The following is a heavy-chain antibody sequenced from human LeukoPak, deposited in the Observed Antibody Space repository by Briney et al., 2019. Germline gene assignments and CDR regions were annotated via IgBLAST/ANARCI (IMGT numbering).Heavy chain of an antibody. CDR3: AREMEDKSFSFGELRKNYYYYMDV. CDR2: IYYSGST. D-gene: IGHD3-10*01. V-gene: IGHV4-59*12. J-gene: IGHJ6*03. Sequence: SETLSLTCTVSGGSISSYYWSWIRQPPGKGLEWIGYIYYSGSTYYNPSLKSRVTISVDTSKNQFSLKLSSVTAADTAVYYCAREMEDKSFSFGELRKNYYYYMDVWGKGTTVTVSS. CDR1: GGSISSYY.